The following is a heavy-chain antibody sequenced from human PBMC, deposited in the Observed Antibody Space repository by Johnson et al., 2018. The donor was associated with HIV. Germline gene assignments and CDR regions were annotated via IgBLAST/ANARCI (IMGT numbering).Heavy chain of an antibody. CDR2: INHEVSAI. Sequence: QLVESGGDLVQPVGSLRLSCLGSGFTFSHNWMSWVRQAPGKGPEWVAYINHEVSAIHYVDSVKGRFTIFRDNAKNTLYLQMNSLRAEDTAMYFCARGGAFHAFDIWGHGTTVTVSS. CDR3: ARGGAFHAFDI. V-gene: IGHV3-7*01. CDR1: GFTFSHNW. D-gene: IGHD3-3*02. J-gene: IGHJ3*02.